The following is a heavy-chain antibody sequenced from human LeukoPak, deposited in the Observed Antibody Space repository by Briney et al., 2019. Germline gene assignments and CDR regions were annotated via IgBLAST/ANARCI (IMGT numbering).Heavy chain of an antibody. CDR1: EFTFRTYA. CDR3: ARDPRFWFGELLDWFDP. Sequence: GESLRLSCEASEFTFRTYAMHWVRQAPGKGLEWVAVIWYDGSNKYYADSVKGRFTISRDNSKNTLYLQMNSLRAEDTAVYYCARDPRFWFGELLDWFDPWGQGTLVTVSS. V-gene: IGHV3-33*08. D-gene: IGHD3-10*01. CDR2: IWYDGSNK. J-gene: IGHJ5*02.